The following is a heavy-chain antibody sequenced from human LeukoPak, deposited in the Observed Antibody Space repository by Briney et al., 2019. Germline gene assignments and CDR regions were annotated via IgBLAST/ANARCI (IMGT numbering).Heavy chain of an antibody. CDR3: ARGIAATTPWFDP. D-gene: IGHD2-15*01. CDR2: ISYDGSNK. Sequence: GGSLRLSCAASGFTFSSYAMHWVRQAPGKGLEWVAVISYDGSNKYYADSVKGRFTISRDNSKNTLYLQMNSLRAEDTAVYYCARGIAATTPWFDPWGRGTLVTVSS. V-gene: IGHV3-30-3*01. J-gene: IGHJ5*02. CDR1: GFTFSSYA.